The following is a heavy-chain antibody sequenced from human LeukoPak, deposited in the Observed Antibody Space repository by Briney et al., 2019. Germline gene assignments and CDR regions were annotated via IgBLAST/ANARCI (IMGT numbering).Heavy chain of an antibody. V-gene: IGHV4-59*01. CDR3: ARKDGYYYVDAFDI. CDR1: GGSISSYY. Sequence: PSETLSLTCTVSGGSISSYYWSWLRQPPGKGLEWIGYIYYSGSTNYNPSLKSRVTISVDTSKNQFSLKLSSVTAADTAVYYCARKDGYYYVDAFDIWGQGTMVTVSS. J-gene: IGHJ3*02. D-gene: IGHD3-22*01. CDR2: IYYSGST.